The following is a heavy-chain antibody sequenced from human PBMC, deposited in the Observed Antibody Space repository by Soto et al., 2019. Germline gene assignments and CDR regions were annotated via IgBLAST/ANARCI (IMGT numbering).Heavy chain of an antibody. J-gene: IGHJ3*02. CDR3: AKVNRQWLVYDAFDI. Sequence: GGSLRLSCAASGFTFSSYAMSWVRQAPGEGLEWVSAISGSGGSTYYADSVKGRFTISRDNSKNTLYLQMNSLRAEDTAVYYCAKVNRQWLVYDAFDIWGQGTMVTVSS. CDR2: ISGSGGST. CDR1: GFTFSSYA. D-gene: IGHD6-19*01. V-gene: IGHV3-23*01.